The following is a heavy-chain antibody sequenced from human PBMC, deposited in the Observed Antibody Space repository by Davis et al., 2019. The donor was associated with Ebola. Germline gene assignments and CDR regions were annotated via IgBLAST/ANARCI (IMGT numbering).Heavy chain of an antibody. J-gene: IGHJ4*02. CDR1: GFTFSSYS. CDR3: AREGLSVAAAGIDY. Sequence: PGGSLRLSCAASGFTFSSYSMNWVRQAPGKGLEWVSSISSSSSYIYYADSVKGRFTISRDNAKNSLYLQMNSLRAEDTAVYYCAREGLSVAAAGIDYWGQGTLVAVSS. D-gene: IGHD6-13*01. CDR2: ISSSSSYI. V-gene: IGHV3-21*01.